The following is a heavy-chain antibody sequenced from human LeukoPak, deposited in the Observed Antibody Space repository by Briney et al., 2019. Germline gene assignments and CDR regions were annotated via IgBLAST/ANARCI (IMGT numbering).Heavy chain of an antibody. CDR3: VRSIEAAGTNYFDY. CDR1: GFTVSSYG. Sequence: PGGSLTLACAAYGFTVSSYGMHWVRQAPGKGLEWLAFIRYDGSNKYYADSVKGRFTISRDNSKNTLYLQMNSLRAEDTAVYYCVRSIEAAGTNYFDYWGQGTLVTVSS. V-gene: IGHV3-30*02. CDR2: IRYDGSNK. D-gene: IGHD6-13*01. J-gene: IGHJ4*02.